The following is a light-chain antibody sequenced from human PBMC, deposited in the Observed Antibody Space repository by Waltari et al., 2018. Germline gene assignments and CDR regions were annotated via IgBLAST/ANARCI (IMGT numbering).Light chain of an antibody. Sequence: QSILTQPPSVSGAPGQRVTISCTGSNSNFGAGYDVHWYQQLPGAAPKLLIYRNNKRPSWVPWPFSGSKSGTSASLVITGLQADDEADYFCQSDDSGLNDGGIFGGGTKLTVL. V-gene: IGLV1-40*01. CDR1: NSNFGAGYD. J-gene: IGLJ2*01. CDR3: QSDDSGLNDGGI. CDR2: RNN.